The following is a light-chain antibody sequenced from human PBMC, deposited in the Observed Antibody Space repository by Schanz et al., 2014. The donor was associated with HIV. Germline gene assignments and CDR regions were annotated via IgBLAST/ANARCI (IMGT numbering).Light chain of an antibody. CDR1: SSDVGGYNY. J-gene: IGLJ3*02. CDR3: CSYAGSYTWV. CDR2: DVS. V-gene: IGLV2-11*01. Sequence: QSALTQPASVSGSPGQSITISCTGSSSDVGGYNYVSWYQQHPDKAPKLMIYDVSNRPSGVPDRFSGSKSGNTASLTISGLQAEDEADYYCCSYAGSYTWVFGGGTKLTVL.